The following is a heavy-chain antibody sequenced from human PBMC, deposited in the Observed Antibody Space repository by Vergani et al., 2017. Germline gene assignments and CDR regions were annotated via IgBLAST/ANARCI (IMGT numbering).Heavy chain of an antibody. D-gene: IGHD2-15*01. Sequence: VELLESGGGLAQPGGSLRVSCSASGFRVTTYYMSWVRQAPGKGLEWVSVIKRDGRTSYAEYVRGRFTISRDTTRNAVYLQMNILGVEDTGVYYCTRSECSGTTCYGHYFDLWGHGILVTVSS. CDR2: IKRDGRT. CDR3: TRSECSGTTCYGHYFDL. CDR1: GFRVTTYY. J-gene: IGHJ4*01. V-gene: IGHV3-66*02.